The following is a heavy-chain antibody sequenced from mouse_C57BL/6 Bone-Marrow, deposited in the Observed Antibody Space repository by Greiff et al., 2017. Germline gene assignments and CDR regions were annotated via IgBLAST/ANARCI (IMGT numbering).Heavy chain of an antibody. CDR2: INPSTGGT. CDR1: GYSFTGYY. V-gene: IGHV1-42*01. J-gene: IGHJ2*01. CDR3: ARETDDVYFDY. Sequence: VQLQQSGPELVKPGASVKISCKASGYSFTGYYMNWVKQSPEKSLEWIGEINPSTGGTTYNQKFKAKATLTVDKSSSTAYMQLKSLTSEDSAVYYCARETDDVYFDYWGQGTTLTVSS. D-gene: IGHD2-12*01.